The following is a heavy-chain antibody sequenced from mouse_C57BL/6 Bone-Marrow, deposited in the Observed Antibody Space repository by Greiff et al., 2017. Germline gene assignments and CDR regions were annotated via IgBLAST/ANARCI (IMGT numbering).Heavy chain of an antibody. V-gene: IGHV1-55*01. CDR3: ARSLDY. CDR2: IYPGSGST. Sequence: QVHVKQSGAELVKPGASVKMSCKASGYTFTSYWITWVKQRPGQGLEWIGDIYPGSGSTNYNEQFKSKATLTVDTSSSTAYMQLSSLTSEDSAVYYCARSLDYWGQGTTLTVSS. CDR1: GYTFTSYW. J-gene: IGHJ2*01.